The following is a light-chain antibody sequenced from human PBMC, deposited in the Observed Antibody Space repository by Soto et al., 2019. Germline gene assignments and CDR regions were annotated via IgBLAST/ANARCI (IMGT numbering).Light chain of an antibody. V-gene: IGKV1-5*03. Sequence: DIQMTQSPSTLSASVGDRVTITCRASQSIRSWLAWYQQKPGEAPKLLIYMASSLESGVPSRFSGSGSGTEFTLTISSLQPDDFGTYYCQQYNSYSTFGQGTKVEIK. CDR3: QQYNSYST. CDR1: QSIRSW. J-gene: IGKJ1*01. CDR2: MAS.